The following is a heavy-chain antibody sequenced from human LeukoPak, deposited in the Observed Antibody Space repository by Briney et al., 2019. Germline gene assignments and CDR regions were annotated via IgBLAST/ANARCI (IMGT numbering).Heavy chain of an antibody. V-gene: IGHV4-59*11. CDR1: GGSISSHY. CDR2: IYYSGST. Sequence: LETLSLTCTVSGGSISSHYWSWIRQPPGKGLEWIGYIYYSGSTNYNPSLKSRVTISVDTSKNQFSLKLSSVTAADTAVYYCARGGYSSSWYFDYWGQGTLVTVSP. CDR3: ARGGYSSSWYFDY. J-gene: IGHJ4*02. D-gene: IGHD6-13*01.